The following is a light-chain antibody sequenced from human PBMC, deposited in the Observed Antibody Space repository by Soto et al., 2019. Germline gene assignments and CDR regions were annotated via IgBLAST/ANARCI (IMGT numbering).Light chain of an antibody. J-gene: IGKJ4*01. Sequence: DIQMTQSPSSLSASVGDRVTITCRASQNINSYLNWYQQKPGKAPKVLIYAASSVQSGVPSRFSGSGSGTDFTLTISSLQPEDFANYSCQQSYSTPITFGGGTKVEIE. CDR3: QQSYSTPIT. CDR2: AAS. CDR1: QNINSY. V-gene: IGKV1-39*01.